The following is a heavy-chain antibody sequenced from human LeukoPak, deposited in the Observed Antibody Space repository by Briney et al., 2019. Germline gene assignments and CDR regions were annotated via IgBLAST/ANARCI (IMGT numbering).Heavy chain of an antibody. J-gene: IGHJ3*02. V-gene: IGHV4-59*08. CDR3: ARRKNSAWSTDAFDI. CDR1: GGSINSYY. D-gene: IGHD6-19*01. Sequence: PSETLSLTCTVSGGSINSYYWSWIRQPPGKGLEWVGYIYYSGSTSYNPSLKSRVTISVDTSKNQSSLKLNSVTAADTAVYYCARRKNSAWSTDAFDIWGQGTMVTVSS. CDR2: IYYSGST.